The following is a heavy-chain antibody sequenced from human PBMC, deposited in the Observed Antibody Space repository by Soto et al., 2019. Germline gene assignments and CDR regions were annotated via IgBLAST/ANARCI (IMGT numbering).Heavy chain of an antibody. D-gene: IGHD2-15*01. CDR3: ASPQSQVAATGFDY. J-gene: IGHJ4*02. CDR1: GGTFSSYA. Sequence: QVQLVQSGAEVKKPGSSVKVSCKASGGTFSSYAISWVRQAPGQGLEWMGGIIPIFGTANYAQKFQGRVTITADESTSTAYMDMSSLRSEDTAVYYCASPQSQVAATGFDYWGQGTLVTVSS. CDR2: IIPIFGTA. V-gene: IGHV1-69*01.